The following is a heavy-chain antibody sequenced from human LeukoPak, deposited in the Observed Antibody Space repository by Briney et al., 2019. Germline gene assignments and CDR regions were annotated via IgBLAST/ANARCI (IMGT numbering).Heavy chain of an antibody. J-gene: IGHJ4*02. V-gene: IGHV3-30*01. Sequence: PGRSLRLSCAASGFTFSSYAMHWVRQAPGKGLEWVAVISYDGSNKYYADSVKGRFTISRDNSKNSLYLQMNSLRAEDTALYYCARSETYCSGGSCYISCFDYWGQGTLVTVSS. CDR2: ISYDGSNK. D-gene: IGHD2-15*01. CDR3: ARSETYCSGGSCYISCFDY. CDR1: GFTFSSYA.